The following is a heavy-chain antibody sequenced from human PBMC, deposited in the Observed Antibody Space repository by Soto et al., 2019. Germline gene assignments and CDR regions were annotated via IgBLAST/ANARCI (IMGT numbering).Heavy chain of an antibody. CDR3: AGAQGYCSGGSCYYFEY. CDR1: GGTFSSYA. J-gene: IGHJ4*02. V-gene: IGHV1-69*13. D-gene: IGHD2-15*01. Sequence: SVKVSCKASGGTFSSYAISWVRQAPGQGLEWMGGIIPIFGTANYAQKFQGRVTITADESTSTAYMELSSLRSEDTAVYYCAGAQGYCSGGSCYYFEYWGQGTLVTV. CDR2: IIPIFGTA.